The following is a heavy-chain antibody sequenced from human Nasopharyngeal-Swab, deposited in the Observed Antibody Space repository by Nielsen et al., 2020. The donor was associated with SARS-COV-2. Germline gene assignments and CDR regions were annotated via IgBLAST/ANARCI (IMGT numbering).Heavy chain of an antibody. D-gene: IGHD4-17*01. CDR2: IFSTGSPI. V-gene: IGHV3-23*03. Sequence: GESLKISFAASGFTFSSYGVSWVRQAPGKGLEWVSIIFSTGSPIYYADSVKGRFTISRDNSKNTLYLQMNSLRAEDTAVYYCAKMARAVTKYYFDYWGQGALVTVSS. CDR1: GFTFSSYG. CDR3: AKMARAVTKYYFDY. J-gene: IGHJ4*02.